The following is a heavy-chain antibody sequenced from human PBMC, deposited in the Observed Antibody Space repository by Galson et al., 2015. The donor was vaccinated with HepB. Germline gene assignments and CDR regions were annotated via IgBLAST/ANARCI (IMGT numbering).Heavy chain of an antibody. J-gene: IGHJ4*02. CDR1: GYTFTSYA. CDR2: INAGNGNT. Sequence: SVKVSCKASGYTFTSYAMHWVRQAPGQRLEWMGWINAGNGNTKYSQKFQGRVTTTRDTSASTAYMELSSLRSEDTAVYYCARSVDFWSGYYPADGYFDYWGQGTLVTVSS. V-gene: IGHV1-3*01. CDR3: ARSVDFWSGYYPADGYFDY. D-gene: IGHD3-3*01.